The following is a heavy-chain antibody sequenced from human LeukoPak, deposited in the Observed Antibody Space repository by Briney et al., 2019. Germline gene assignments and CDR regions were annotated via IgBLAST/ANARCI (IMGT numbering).Heavy chain of an antibody. CDR2: IEPDGSDK. CDR1: GFTFSSYW. D-gene: IGHD6-19*01. CDR3: ARSVAGLDY. V-gene: IGHV3-7*01. J-gene: IGHJ4*02. Sequence: TGGSLRLSCAASGFTFSSYWMSWVRQTPGEGLEWVANIEPDGSDKYYVDSVKGRFTISRDNARNSLYLQMNSLRVGDTAVYYCARSVAGLDYWGQGTLVTVSA.